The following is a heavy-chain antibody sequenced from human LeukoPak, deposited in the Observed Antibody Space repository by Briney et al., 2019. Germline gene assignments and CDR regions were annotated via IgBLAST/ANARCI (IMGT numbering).Heavy chain of an antibody. CDR2: IIPIFGTA. Sequence: SVKVSCKASGGTFSSYAISWVRQAPGQGLEWMGGIIPIFGTANYAQKFQGRVTITADESTSTAYMELSSLRSEDTAVYYCARSRGSLTGYSSGWYWYFDLWGCGTLVTVSS. V-gene: IGHV1-69*13. D-gene: IGHD6-19*01. CDR3: ARSRGSLTGYSSGWYWYFDL. J-gene: IGHJ2*01. CDR1: GGTFSSYA.